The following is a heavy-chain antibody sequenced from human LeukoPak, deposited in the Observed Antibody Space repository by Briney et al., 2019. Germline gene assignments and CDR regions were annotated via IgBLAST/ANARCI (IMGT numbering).Heavy chain of an antibody. CDR2: INHSGST. Sequence: PSETLSLTCAVYGGSFSGYYWSWIRRPPGKGLEWIGEINHSGSTNYNPSLKSRVTISVDTSKNQFSLKLSSVTAADTAVYYCARGKGVAKQYNWFDPWGQGTLVTVSS. J-gene: IGHJ5*02. CDR1: GGSFSGYY. V-gene: IGHV4-34*01. D-gene: IGHD2-15*01. CDR3: ARGKGVAKQYNWFDP.